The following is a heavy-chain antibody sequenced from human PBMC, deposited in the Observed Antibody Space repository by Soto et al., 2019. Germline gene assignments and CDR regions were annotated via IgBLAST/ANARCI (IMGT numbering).Heavy chain of an antibody. CDR1: GDSVSSNSAA. CDR2: TYYRSKWYN. CDR3: ARVLPQSSDWLMFEW. Sequence: KQSETLSLTCAISGDSVSSNSAAWNWIRQSLSRGLEWLGRTYYRSKWYNDYAVSVKSRIAINPDTSKNQFSLQLNSVTPEDTGVYYCARVLPQSSDWLMFEWWGQGSLVTVSS. J-gene: IGHJ4*02. D-gene: IGHD2-21*02. V-gene: IGHV6-1*01.